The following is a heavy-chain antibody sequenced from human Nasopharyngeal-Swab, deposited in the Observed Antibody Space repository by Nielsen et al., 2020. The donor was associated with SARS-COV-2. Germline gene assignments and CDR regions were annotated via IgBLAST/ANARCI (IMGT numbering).Heavy chain of an antibody. D-gene: IGHD3-10*01. CDR3: ARSPRGGFDP. CDR1: GGSFSGYY. CDR2: INHSGST. V-gene: IGHV4-34*01. Sequence: SETLSLTCAVYGGSFSGYYWSWIRQPPGKGLEWIGEINHSGSTNYNPSLKSRVTISVDTSKNQFSLKLSSVTAADTAVYYRARSPRGGFDPWGQGTLVTVSS. J-gene: IGHJ5*02.